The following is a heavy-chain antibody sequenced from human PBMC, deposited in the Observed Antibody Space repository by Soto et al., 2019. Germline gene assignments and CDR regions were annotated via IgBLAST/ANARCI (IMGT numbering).Heavy chain of an antibody. CDR2: IIPIFGTA. CDR3: ARDRIQLQYYGMDV. J-gene: IGHJ6*02. CDR1: GGTFSSYA. V-gene: IGHV1-69*13. D-gene: IGHD5-18*01. Sequence: ASVKVSCKASGGTFSSYAISWVRQAPGQGLEWMGGIIPIFGTANYARKFQGRVTITADESTSTAYMELSSLRSEDTAVYYCARDRIQLQYYGMDVWGQGTTVTVSS.